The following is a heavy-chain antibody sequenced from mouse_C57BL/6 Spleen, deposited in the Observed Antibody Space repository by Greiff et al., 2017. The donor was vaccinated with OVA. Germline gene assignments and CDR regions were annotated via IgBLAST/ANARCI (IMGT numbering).Heavy chain of an antibody. CDR1: GFNIKDYY. CDR3: ARSGYYGSSFLDV. CDR2: IDPEDGEN. J-gene: IGHJ1*03. D-gene: IGHD1-1*01. V-gene: IGHV14-2*01. Sequence: EVQLQQSGAELVKPGASVKLSCTASGFNIKDYYMHWVKQRTEQGLEWIGRIDPEDGENKYAPKFQGKDTITADTSSNTAYLQLSSLTSEDTAVYYCARSGYYGSSFLDVWGTGTTVTVAS.